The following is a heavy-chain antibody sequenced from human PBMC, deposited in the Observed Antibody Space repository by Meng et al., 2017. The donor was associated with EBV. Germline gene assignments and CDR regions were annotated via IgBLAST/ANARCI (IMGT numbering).Heavy chain of an antibody. CDR2: IYSGGST. Sequence: EGQVVASGAVLLQLVGSRGLSCRAAGFTVSSNYMSWVRQAPGKGLEWVSVIYSGGSTYYADSVKGRFTISRDNSKNTLYLQMNSLRAEDTAVYYCAKHRLGPLDYWGQGTLVTVSS. V-gene: IGHV3-53*01. J-gene: IGHJ4*02. CDR3: AKHRLGPLDY. CDR1: GFTVSSNY. D-gene: IGHD5-12*01.